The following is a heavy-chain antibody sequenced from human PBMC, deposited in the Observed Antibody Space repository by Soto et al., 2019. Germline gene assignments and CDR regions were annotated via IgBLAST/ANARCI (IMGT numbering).Heavy chain of an antibody. Sequence: DVQLLESGGGLVQPGGSLILSCAASGFTFSSYSTSWVRQAPGKGLEWVSGISGSGESKHYADSVRGRFAISRDNSKNTLYLQMNSLRVEDTAVYYCAKSTGDRWTTYSFPWWGQGPLVTVSS. CDR3: AKSTGDRWTTYSFPW. D-gene: IGHD2-15*01. CDR1: GFTFSSYS. V-gene: IGHV3-23*01. CDR2: ISGSGESK. J-gene: IGHJ4*02.